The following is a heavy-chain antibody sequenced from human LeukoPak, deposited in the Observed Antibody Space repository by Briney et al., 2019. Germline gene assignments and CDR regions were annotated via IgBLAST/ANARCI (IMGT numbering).Heavy chain of an antibody. CDR2: ISAYNGNT. J-gene: IGHJ3*02. CDR3: ARGRYYDSSGYYSQPSDAFDI. V-gene: IGHV1-18*01. D-gene: IGHD3-22*01. CDR1: GYTFTSYG. Sequence: ASVKVSCKASGYTFTSYGISWVRQAPGQGLEWMGRISAYNGNTNYAQKLQGRVTMTTDTSTSTAYMELRSLRSDDTAVYYCARGRYYDSSGYYSQPSDAFDIWGQGTMVTVSS.